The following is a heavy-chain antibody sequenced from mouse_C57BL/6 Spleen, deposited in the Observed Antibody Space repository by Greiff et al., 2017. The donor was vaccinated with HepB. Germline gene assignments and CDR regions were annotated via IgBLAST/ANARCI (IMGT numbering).Heavy chain of an antibody. J-gene: IGHJ1*03. CDR2: IDPSDSYT. V-gene: IGHV1-59*01. CDR1: GYTFTSYW. Sequence: QVQLQQPGAELVRPGTSVKLSCKASGYTFTSYWMHWVKQRPGQGLEWIGVIDPSDSYTNYNQKFKGKATLTVDTSSSTAYMQLSSLTSEDSAVYYCARWRYFDVWGTGTTVTVSS. CDR3: ARWRYFDV.